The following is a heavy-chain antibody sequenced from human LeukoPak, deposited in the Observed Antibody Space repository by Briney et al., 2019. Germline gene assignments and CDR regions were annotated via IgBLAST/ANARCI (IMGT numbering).Heavy chain of an antibody. V-gene: IGHV3-21*01. D-gene: IGHD4-17*01. J-gene: IGHJ4*02. CDR2: ISSSSSYI. Sequence: PGGSLRLSCAASGFTFSSYSMNWVRQAPGKGLEWVSSISSSSSYIYYADSVKGRFTISRDNAKNSLYLQMNSLRAEDTAVYYCARGLYGDYDIGDYWGQGTLVTVSS. CDR1: GFTFSSYS. CDR3: ARGLYGDYDIGDY.